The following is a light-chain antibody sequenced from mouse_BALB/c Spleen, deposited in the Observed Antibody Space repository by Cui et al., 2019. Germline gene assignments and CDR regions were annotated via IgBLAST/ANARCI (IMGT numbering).Light chain of an antibody. Sequence: DIVTTQSPSSLSASAGEQVTMSCKASHSLLNSGNQKNYLAWYQQKPGQPPKLVIYGASTRESGVPDRFTGSGSGTDFTLTISSVQAEDLAVYYCQNDHSYPWTFGGGTKLEIK. J-gene: IGKJ1*01. V-gene: IGKV8-28*01. CDR3: QNDHSYPWT. CDR2: GAS. CDR1: HSLLNSGNQKNY.